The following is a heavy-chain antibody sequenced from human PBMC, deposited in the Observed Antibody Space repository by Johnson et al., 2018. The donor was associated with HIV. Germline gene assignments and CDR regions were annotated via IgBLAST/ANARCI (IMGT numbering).Heavy chain of an antibody. CDR1: GFTFSSYG. CDR3: ARDRSWIQLWFDAFDI. Sequence: VQLVESGGGVVQPGRSLRLSCAASGFTFSSYGMHWVRQAPGKGLEWVSGISGSGGSTYYADSVKGRFTISRDNAKNSLYLQMNSLRAEDTAVYYCARDRSWIQLWFDAFDIWGQGTMVTVSS. CDR2: ISGSGGST. J-gene: IGHJ3*02. D-gene: IGHD5-18*01. V-gene: IGHV3-NL1*01.